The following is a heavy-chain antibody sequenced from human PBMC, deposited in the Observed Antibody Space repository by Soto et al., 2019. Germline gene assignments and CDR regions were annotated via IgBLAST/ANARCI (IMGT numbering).Heavy chain of an antibody. V-gene: IGHV1-18*01. D-gene: IGHD3-16*01. Sequence: QVQLVQSGDEVRKPGSSVKVSCKASGYIFVNYGIAWVRQAPGQGLEWMGWISPYSGNTHYASKVPSRLTMTTDTXXRTAYTQLGSLKSEETAEYYCDRVDNYVSPSPEDAWGTGDRIAVSA. CDR3: DRVDNYVSPSPEDA. J-gene: IGHJ6*04. CDR2: ISPYSGNT. CDR1: GYIFVNYG.